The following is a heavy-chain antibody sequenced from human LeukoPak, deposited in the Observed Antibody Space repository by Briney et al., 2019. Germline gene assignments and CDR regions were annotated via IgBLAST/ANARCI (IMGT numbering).Heavy chain of an antibody. CDR2: ISYSGTT. V-gene: IGHV4-61*01. D-gene: IGHD3-16*01. J-gene: IGHJ4*02. CDR1: GGFVNSGTYY. CDR3: ARDGAF. Sequence: PSETLSLTCTVSGGFVNSGTYYWHWIRQPPGKGLEWVGYISYSGTTNYNPSLKSRVTISRDTSKNQFSLKLTSVTTADTAVYYCARDGAFWGQGTLVTVSS.